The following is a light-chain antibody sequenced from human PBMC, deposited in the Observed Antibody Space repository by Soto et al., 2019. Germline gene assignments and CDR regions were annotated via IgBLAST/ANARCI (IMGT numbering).Light chain of an antibody. J-gene: IGLJ2*01. CDR1: SSDIGGYDY. CDR3: TSYASGSSHMV. CDR2: DVN. Sequence: QSALTQPASVSGSPGQSITLSCTGTSSDIGGYDYVSWYQRHPGKAPKLIIYDVNNRPSGVSNRFSGSKSGNTASLTLSGLQAEDEPQYDCTSYASGSSHMVFGGRTQLTVL. V-gene: IGLV2-14*01.